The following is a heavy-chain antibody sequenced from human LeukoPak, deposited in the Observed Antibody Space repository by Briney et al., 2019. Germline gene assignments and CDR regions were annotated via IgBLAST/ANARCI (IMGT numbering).Heavy chain of an antibody. CDR3: AREDGSGYFDY. Sequence: SETLSLTCTVSGGSITNYYWSWIRQPPGKGLEWIGFSYYNGNTNYNPSLKSRVTISVDMSKNQFSLKLSSVTAADTAVYYCAREDGSGYFDYWGQGTLVTVSS. CDR2: SYYNGNT. CDR1: GGSITNYY. D-gene: IGHD3-10*01. V-gene: IGHV4-59*01. J-gene: IGHJ4*02.